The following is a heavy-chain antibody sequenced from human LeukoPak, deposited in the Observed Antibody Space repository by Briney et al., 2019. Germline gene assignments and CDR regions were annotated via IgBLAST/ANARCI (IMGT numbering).Heavy chain of an antibody. D-gene: IGHD2-15*01. V-gene: IGHV3-30*02. CDR3: AVAKRGWWYIDY. Sequence: PGGSLRLSCAASGFTFSSYGMHWVRQAPGKGLEWVAFIRYDGSNKYYADSVKGRFTISRDNSKNTLYLQMNSLRAEDTAVYYCAVAKRGWWYIDYWGQGTLVTVSS. CDR2: IRYDGSNK. CDR1: GFTFSSYG. J-gene: IGHJ4*02.